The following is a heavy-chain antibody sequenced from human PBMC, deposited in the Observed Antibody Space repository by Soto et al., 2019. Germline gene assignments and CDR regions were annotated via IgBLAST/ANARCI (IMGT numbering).Heavy chain of an antibody. CDR2: IDPSDSYT. CDR1: GYSFTSYW. Sequence: GESLKISCKGSGYSFTSYWISWVRQMPGKGLEWMGRIDPSDSYTNYSPSFQGHVTISADKSISTAYLQWSSLKASDTAMYYCARGPKVGDYYYYYGMDVWAKGPRSPSP. V-gene: IGHV5-10-1*01. CDR3: ARGPKVGDYYYYYGMDV. J-gene: IGHJ6*02.